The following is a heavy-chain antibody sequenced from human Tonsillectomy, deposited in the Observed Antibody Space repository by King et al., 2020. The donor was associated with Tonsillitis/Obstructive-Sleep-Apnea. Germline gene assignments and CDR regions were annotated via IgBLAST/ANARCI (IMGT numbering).Heavy chain of an antibody. D-gene: IGHD6-6*01. CDR2: INPNSGGT. CDR3: ARPDIAARPNYYYGMDV. Sequence: VQLVESGAEVKKPGASVKVSCKASGYTFSGYYIHWVRQAPGQGLEWMGWINPNSGGTNCAQKFQGRVTMTRDTSISTAYMELSSLRSDDTAVYYCARPDIAARPNYYYGMDVWGQGTTVTVSS. J-gene: IGHJ6*02. V-gene: IGHV1-2*02. CDR1: GYTFSGYY.